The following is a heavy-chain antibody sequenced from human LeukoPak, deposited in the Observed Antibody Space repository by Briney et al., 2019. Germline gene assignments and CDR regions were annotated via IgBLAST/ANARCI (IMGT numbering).Heavy chain of an antibody. CDR2: IIPILGIA. CDR1: GGTFSSYA. CDR3: ARDVNYYDSSGY. V-gene: IGHV1-69*04. D-gene: IGHD3-22*01. J-gene: IGHJ4*02. Sequence: SVKVSCKASGGTFSSYAISWVRQAPGQGLEWMGRIIPILGIANYAQKFQGRVTITADKSTSTAYMELSSLRSEDTAVYYCARDVNYYDSSGYWGQGTLVTVSS.